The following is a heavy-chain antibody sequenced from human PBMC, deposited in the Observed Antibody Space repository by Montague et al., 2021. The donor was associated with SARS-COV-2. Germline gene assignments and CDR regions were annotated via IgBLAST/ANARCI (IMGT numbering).Heavy chain of an antibody. CDR2: IKPDGGEK. D-gene: IGHD1-26*01. CDR1: GFTFSSYW. Sequence: SLRLSCAASGFTFSSYWMSWVRQTPWKGLEWVANIKPDGGEKHYVDSVKGRFTISRDNAKNSLNLQMDSLRAEDTALYYCARDSRIVGATGGMDVWGQGTTVIVSS. CDR3: ARDSRIVGATGGMDV. J-gene: IGHJ6*02. V-gene: IGHV3-7*03.